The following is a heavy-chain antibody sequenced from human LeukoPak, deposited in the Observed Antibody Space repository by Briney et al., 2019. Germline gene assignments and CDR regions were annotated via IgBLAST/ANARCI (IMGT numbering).Heavy chain of an antibody. CDR1: GFTFSSYW. V-gene: IGHV3-74*01. J-gene: IGHJ3*02. D-gene: IGHD6-13*01. CDR3: ARDVSLIAAAGGGPDAFDI. CDR2: TNEDGSIT. Sequence: EGSLRLSCAASGFTFSSYWFHWVRQTPGKGLVWVSRTNEDGSITNYADSVKGRFTISRDNAKNTLYLQMNSLRAEDTAVYYCARDVSLIAAAGGGPDAFDIWGQGTMVTVSS.